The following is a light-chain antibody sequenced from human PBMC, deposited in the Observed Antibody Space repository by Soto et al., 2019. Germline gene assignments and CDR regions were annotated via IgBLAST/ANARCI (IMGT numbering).Light chain of an antibody. Sequence: QSVLTQPPSVSAAPGQKVTISCSGSSSNIGNNYVSWYQQLPGTAPKLLIYDNNKRPSGIPDRFSGSKSGTSATLGITGLQTGDETDHYCGTWDNSLSAVVFGGGTKLTVL. CDR1: SSNIGNNY. V-gene: IGLV1-51*01. J-gene: IGLJ2*01. CDR2: DNN. CDR3: GTWDNSLSAVV.